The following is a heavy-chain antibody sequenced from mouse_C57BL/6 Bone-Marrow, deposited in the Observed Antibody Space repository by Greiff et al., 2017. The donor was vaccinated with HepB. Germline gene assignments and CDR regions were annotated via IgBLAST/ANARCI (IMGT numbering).Heavy chain of an antibody. D-gene: IGHD2-14*01. CDR1: GFNIKDDY. CDR3: ATWVRCPS. J-gene: IGHJ3*01. Sequence: VQLQQSGAELVRPGASVKLSCTASGFNIKDDYMHWVKQRPEQGLEWIGWIDPENGDTEYASKFQGKATITADTSSNTAYRQLSSLTSEDTSVYYCATWVRCPSWGQGTLVTVSA. CDR2: IDPENGDT. V-gene: IGHV14-4*01.